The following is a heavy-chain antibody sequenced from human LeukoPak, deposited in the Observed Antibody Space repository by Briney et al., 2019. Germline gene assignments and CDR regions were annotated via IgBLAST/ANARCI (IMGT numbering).Heavy chain of an antibody. CDR2: INPNSGGT. CDR1: GYTFTGYY. Sequence: ASVKVSCKASGYTFTGYYMHWVRQAPGQGLEWMGWINPNSGGTNYAQKFQGRVTMTRDTSISTAYMELSRLRSDDTAVYYCARDLSVDTATDYWGQGTLLTVSS. D-gene: IGHD5-18*01. J-gene: IGHJ4*02. V-gene: IGHV1-2*02. CDR3: ARDLSVDTATDY.